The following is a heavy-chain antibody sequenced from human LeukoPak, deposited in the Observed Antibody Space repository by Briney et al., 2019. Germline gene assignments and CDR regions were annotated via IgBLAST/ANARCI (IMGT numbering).Heavy chain of an antibody. D-gene: IGHD3-3*01. J-gene: IGHJ6*03. V-gene: IGHV3-73*01. CDR3: TQPVTIFGWYMDV. CDR1: GFSLSGSA. Sequence: GGSLRLSCAASGFSLSGSAIHWVRQASGKGLEWVGCIRSKANNYATAYVASVKGRFTVSRDDSKNTAYLQMNSLKTEDTVVYYCTQPVTIFGWYMDVWGKGTTVTVS. CDR2: IRSKANNYAT.